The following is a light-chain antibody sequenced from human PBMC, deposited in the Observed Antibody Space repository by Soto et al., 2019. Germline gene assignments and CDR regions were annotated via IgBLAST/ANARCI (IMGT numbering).Light chain of an antibody. J-gene: IGLJ1*01. V-gene: IGLV1-40*01. CDR3: QSYDSGVTGSV. CDR2: GNT. CDR1: SSNIGAGFG. Sequence: QSVLTQLPSVSGAPGQTVTISCTGSSSNIGAGFGVHWYQQVPGTAPKLVLYGNTARPSGVPDRFSGSRSGSSGSLAITGLQTEDEADYYCQSYDSGVTGSVLRTGPTVTVL.